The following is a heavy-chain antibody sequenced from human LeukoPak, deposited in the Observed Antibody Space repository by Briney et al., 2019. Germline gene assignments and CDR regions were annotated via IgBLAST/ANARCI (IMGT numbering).Heavy chain of an antibody. CDR3: ARELGYCSSTSCYAHWFDP. V-gene: IGHV4-59*01. J-gene: IGHJ5*02. Sequence: SETLSLTCTVSGGSISSYYWSWIRQPPGKGLEWIGYIYYSGSTNYNPSLKSRVTISVDTSKNQFSLKLSSVTAADTAVYYCARELGYCSSTSCYAHWFDPWGQGTLVTVPS. CDR2: IYYSGST. D-gene: IGHD2-2*01. CDR1: GGSISSYY.